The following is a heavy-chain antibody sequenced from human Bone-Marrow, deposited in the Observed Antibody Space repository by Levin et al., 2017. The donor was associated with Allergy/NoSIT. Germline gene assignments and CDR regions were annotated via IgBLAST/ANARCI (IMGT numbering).Heavy chain of an antibody. CDR2: ISATGHTI. D-gene: IGHD4-11*01. CDR3: ARDASVVHTATITGAGFDL. CDR1: GFTFTDYS. J-gene: IGHJ4*02. Sequence: PGGSLRLSCASSGFTFTDYSMTWIRQAPGKGLEWISYISATGHTIFNADSLKGRFIISRDNVNDSVYLQMNSLRAEDTAVYYCARDASVVHTATITGAGFDLWGQGTLVTVSS. V-gene: IGHV3-11*01.